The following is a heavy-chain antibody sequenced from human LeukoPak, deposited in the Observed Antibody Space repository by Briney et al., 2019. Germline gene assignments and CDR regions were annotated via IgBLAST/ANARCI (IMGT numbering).Heavy chain of an antibody. V-gene: IGHV3-23*01. CDR1: GFTFSSYA. CDR2: NSGSGGST. CDR3: ARESGDLYYFDY. D-gene: IGHD7-27*01. Sequence: GGSLRLSCAASGFTFSSYAMSWVRQAPGKGLEWVSANSGSGGSTYYAHSVKGRFTISRDNSKNTLYLQMNSLRAEDTAVYCCARESGDLYYFDYWGQGTLVTVSS. J-gene: IGHJ4*02.